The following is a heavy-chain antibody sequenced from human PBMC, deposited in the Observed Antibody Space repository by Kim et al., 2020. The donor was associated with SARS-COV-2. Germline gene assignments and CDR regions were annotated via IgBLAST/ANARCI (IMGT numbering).Heavy chain of an antibody. D-gene: IGHD3-3*01. CDR1: GGSISSYY. CDR2: IYTSGST. Sequence: SETLSLTCTVSGGSISSYYWSWIRQPAGKGLEWIGRIYTSGSTNYNPSLKSRVTMSVDTSKNQFSLKLSSVTAADTAVYYCARSPAEITIFGVVPRGNWFDPWGQGTLVTVSS. J-gene: IGHJ5*02. CDR3: ARSPAEITIFGVVPRGNWFDP. V-gene: IGHV4-4*07.